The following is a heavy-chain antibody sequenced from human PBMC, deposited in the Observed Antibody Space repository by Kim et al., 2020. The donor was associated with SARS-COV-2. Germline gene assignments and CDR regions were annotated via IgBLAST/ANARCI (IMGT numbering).Heavy chain of an antibody. CDR2: IYPGDSDT. Sequence: GESLKISCKGSGYSFTSYWIGWVRQMPGKGLEWIGIIYPGDSDTRYSPSFQGQVTISADKSISTAYLQWSSLKASDTAMYYCARSYDSDYYYYYGMDVWGQGTTVTVSS. V-gene: IGHV5-51*01. CDR3: ARSYDSDYYYYYGMDV. CDR1: GYSFTSYW. D-gene: IGHD5-12*01. J-gene: IGHJ6*02.